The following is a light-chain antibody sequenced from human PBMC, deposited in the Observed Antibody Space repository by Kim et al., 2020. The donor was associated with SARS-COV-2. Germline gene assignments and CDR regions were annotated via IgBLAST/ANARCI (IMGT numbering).Light chain of an antibody. CDR3: LQHHAYPWT. CDR1: QDISNS. V-gene: IGKV1-17*03. J-gene: IGKJ1*01. CDR2: GAS. Sequence: DIQMTQSPSAMSASVGDRVNITCRANQDISNSLAWFQQTPGSAPKRLIYGASTLQNGVPSRFGGSGSGTEFTLTISNMQPEDFATYFCLQHHAYPWTFGRGTKVDIK.